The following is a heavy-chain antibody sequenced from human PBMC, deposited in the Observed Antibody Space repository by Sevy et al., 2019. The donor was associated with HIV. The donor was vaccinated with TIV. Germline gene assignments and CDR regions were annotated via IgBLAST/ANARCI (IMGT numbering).Heavy chain of an antibody. J-gene: IGHJ4*02. Sequence: GGSLRLSCVASGFSLNSYWMLWVRQAPGKGLEWVAHINQDGSVNYYADSVKGRFTISRDNARNLVSLQMNILRVEDTAVYYCVRAIATADSFWGQGTLVTVSS. CDR2: INQDGSVN. CDR1: GFSLNSYW. CDR3: VRAIATADSF. D-gene: IGHD6-13*01. V-gene: IGHV3-7*01.